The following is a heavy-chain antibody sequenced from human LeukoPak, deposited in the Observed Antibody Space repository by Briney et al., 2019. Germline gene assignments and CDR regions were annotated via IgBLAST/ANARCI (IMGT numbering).Heavy chain of an antibody. Sequence: TSETLSLTCTVSGYSISSGYYWGWIRQPPGKGLEWIGSIYHSGSTYYNPSLKSRVTISVDTSKNQFSLKPSSVTAADTAVYYCARDGNLGNDYDILTGYYPSWWFDPWGQGTLVTVSS. CDR1: GYSISSGYY. V-gene: IGHV4-38-2*02. CDR2: IYHSGST. J-gene: IGHJ5*02. D-gene: IGHD3-9*01. CDR3: ARDGNLGNDYDILTGYYPSWWFDP.